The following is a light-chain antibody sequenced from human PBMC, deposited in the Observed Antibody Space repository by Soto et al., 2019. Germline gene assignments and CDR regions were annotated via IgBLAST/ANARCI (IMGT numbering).Light chain of an antibody. V-gene: IGKV3-15*01. J-gene: IGKJ4*01. Sequence: EGVLTQSPATLSVSPGEVATLSCKASQSVDSRLAWYQQKPGQAPRLLIEGASSRGTDIPARFSGSGSGTEFTLTITSLQSEDFAVYYCQQYSKWPLPFGGGTRVEIK. CDR1: QSVDSR. CDR2: GAS. CDR3: QQYSKWPLP.